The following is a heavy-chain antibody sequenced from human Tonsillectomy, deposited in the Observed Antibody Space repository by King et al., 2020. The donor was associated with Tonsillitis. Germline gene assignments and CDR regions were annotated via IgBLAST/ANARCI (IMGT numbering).Heavy chain of an antibody. CDR1: GFSVSNSRMG. V-gene: IGHV2-26*01. CDR3: ARMRSVDKWNDLSAWLFLEY. J-gene: IGHJ4*02. Sequence: VTLKESAPVLVKPTENLTLTCSVSGFSVSNSRMGVSWIRQPPGKALEWLAHILSNDKKSYSTSLKSRLTISKDTFRSQVALTMTNMDPVDTATYYCARMRSVDKWNDLSAWLFLEYWGQGALVTVSS. CDR2: ILSNDKK. D-gene: IGHD1-1*01.